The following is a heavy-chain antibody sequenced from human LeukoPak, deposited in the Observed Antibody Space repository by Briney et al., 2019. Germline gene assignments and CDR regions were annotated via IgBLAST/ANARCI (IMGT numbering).Heavy chain of an antibody. D-gene: IGHD3-10*01. CDR3: ANWASGGYYYGMDV. CDR2: IRYDGSNK. CDR1: GFTFSSYG. Sequence: GGSLRLSCAASGFTFSSYGMHWVRQAPGKGLEWVAFIRYDGSNKYYADSVKGRFTISRDNSKNTLYLQMNSLRAEDTAVYYRANWASGGYYYGMDVWGQGTTVTVSS. J-gene: IGHJ6*02. V-gene: IGHV3-30*02.